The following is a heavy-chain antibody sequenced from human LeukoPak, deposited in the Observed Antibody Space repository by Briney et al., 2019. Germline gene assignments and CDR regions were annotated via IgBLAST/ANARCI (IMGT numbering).Heavy chain of an antibody. J-gene: IGHJ4*02. CDR1: GGSISNYY. Sequence: SSETLSLTCTVSGGSISNYYWSWIRQPPGKGLEWIGYIYYSGSTNYNPSLKSRVTISVDTSKNQFSLKLSSVTAADTAVYYCARDLGQGYDYWGQGTLVTVSS. CDR2: IYYSGST. V-gene: IGHV4-59*01. D-gene: IGHD7-27*01. CDR3: ARDLGQGYDY.